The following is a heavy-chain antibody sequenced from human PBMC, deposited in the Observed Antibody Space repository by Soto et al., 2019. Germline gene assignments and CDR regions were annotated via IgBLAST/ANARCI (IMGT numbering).Heavy chain of an antibody. CDR1: GFTFSSYW. CDR2: IKQDGSEK. V-gene: IGHV3-7*01. CDR3: ARGSGYCSSTSCRTDAFDI. Sequence: GGSLRLSCAASGFTFSSYWMSWVRQAPGKGLEWVANIKQDGSEKYYVDSVKGRFTISRDNAKNSLYLQMNSLRAEDTAVYYCARGSGYCSSTSCRTDAFDIWGQGTMVTVSS. D-gene: IGHD2-2*01. J-gene: IGHJ3*02.